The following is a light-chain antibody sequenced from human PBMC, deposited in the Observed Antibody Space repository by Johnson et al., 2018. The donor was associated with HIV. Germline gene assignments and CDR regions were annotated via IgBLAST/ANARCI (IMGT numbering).Light chain of an antibody. CDR1: SSNIGNNY. J-gene: IGLJ1*01. CDR3: GTWDSSLSAGV. Sequence: QSVLTQPPSVSAAPGQKVTISCSGSSSNIGNNYVSWYQQLPRGAPKLLIYENNKRPSGIPDRFSGSKSGTSATLGITGLQTGDEADYYCGTWDSSLSAGVFGAGTKVTVL. CDR2: ENN. V-gene: IGLV1-51*02.